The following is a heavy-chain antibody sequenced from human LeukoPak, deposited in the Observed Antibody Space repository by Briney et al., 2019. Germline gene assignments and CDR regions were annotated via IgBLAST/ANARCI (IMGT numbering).Heavy chain of an antibody. D-gene: IGHD6-13*01. Sequence: SETLSLTCTVSGGSISSSSYYWGWIRQPPGKGLEWIGEINHSGSTNYNPSLKSRVTISVDTSKNQFSLKLSSVTAADTAVYYCARGEAAVDYWGQGTLVTVSS. CDR2: INHSGST. V-gene: IGHV4-39*07. CDR3: ARGEAAVDY. CDR1: GGSISSSSYY. J-gene: IGHJ4*02.